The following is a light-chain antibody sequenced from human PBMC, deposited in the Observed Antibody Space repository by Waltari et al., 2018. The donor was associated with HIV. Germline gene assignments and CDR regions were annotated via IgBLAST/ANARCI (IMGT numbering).Light chain of an antibody. V-gene: IGKV3-15*01. CDR3: QQYDSGPRGIT. J-gene: IGKJ2*01. Sequence: EVVMTQSPPTLSVSPGQRVPPSCRASQSISAKVAWYQQRPGQAPRLLIYEAATRPTGIPARFSGSGSGTEFTLTISNLQSEDFATYFCQQYDSGPRGITFGQGTMLEIK. CDR2: EAA. CDR1: QSISAK.